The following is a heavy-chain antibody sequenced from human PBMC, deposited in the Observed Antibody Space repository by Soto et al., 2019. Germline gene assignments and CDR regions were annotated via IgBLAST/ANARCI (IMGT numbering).Heavy chain of an antibody. D-gene: IGHD3-10*01. V-gene: IGHV3-48*01. Sequence: LRLSCAASGFTFSSYSMNWVRQAPGKGLEWVSYISSSSSSTIYYADSVKGRFTISRDNAKNSLYLQMNSLRAEDTAVYYCAREQVLWFGDKNGPYYGMDVWGQGTTVTVSS. CDR3: AREQVLWFGDKNGPYYGMDV. J-gene: IGHJ6*02. CDR1: GFTFSSYS. CDR2: ISSSSSSTI.